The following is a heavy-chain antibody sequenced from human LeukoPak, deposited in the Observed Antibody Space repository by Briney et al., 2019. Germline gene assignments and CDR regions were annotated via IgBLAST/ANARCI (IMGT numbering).Heavy chain of an antibody. D-gene: IGHD3-9*01. CDR2: IYYSGST. V-gene: IGHV4-39*01. CDR3: ARALRYFDWLLSGGHFDY. J-gene: IGHJ4*02. CDR1: GGSISSSSYY. Sequence: PSETLSLTCTVSGGSISSSSYYWGWIRQPPGKGLEWIGSIYYSGSTYYNPSLKNRVTISVDTSKNQFSLKLSSVTAADTAVYYCARALRYFDWLLSGGHFDYWGQGTLVTVSS.